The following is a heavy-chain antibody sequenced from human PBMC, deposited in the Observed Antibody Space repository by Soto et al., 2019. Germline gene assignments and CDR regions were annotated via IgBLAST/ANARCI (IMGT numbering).Heavy chain of an antibody. CDR1: GFTFSAYW. Sequence: EVQLVESGGGLVQPGGSLRLSCTASGFTFSAYWMSWVRQAPGKGLEWVANIKSDGSEKYYVDSVKGRFTISRDNAKNSLFLQMNSLRAEDTAIYYCARDTGYYDFWTGYYFESWGQGTLVTVSS. CDR2: IKSDGSEK. J-gene: IGHJ5*01. D-gene: IGHD3-3*01. CDR3: ARDTGYYDFWTGYYFES. V-gene: IGHV3-7*05.